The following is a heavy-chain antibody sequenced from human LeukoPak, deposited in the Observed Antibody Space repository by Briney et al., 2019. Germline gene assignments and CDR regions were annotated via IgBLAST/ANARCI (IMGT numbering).Heavy chain of an antibody. D-gene: IGHD2-2*01. V-gene: IGHV4-4*07. CDR3: ARVERVPAARKYYFDY. CDR1: GGSISSYY. Sequence: PSETLSLTCTVSGGSISSYYWSWIRQPAGKGLEWIGRIYTSGSTNYNPSLKSRVTISVDTSKNQFSLKLSSVTAADTAVYYCARVERVPAARKYYFDYWGQGTLVTVSS. J-gene: IGHJ4*02. CDR2: IYTSGST.